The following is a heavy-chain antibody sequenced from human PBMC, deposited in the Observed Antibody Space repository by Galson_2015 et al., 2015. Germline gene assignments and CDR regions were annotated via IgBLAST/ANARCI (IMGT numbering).Heavy chain of an antibody. V-gene: IGHV3-11*01. J-gene: IGHJ6*02. CDR1: TFTFSDYY. CDR3: VSLGQMATASHYYYYALDV. D-gene: IGHD5-24*01. Sequence: LRLSCAASTFTFSDYYMTWIRQAPGKGLEWVSYITASGRTKYYADSVKGRFTISRDNAENTLDLQMDSLRAEDTAVYYCVSLGQMATASHYYYYALDVWGQGTTVTVS. CDR2: ITASGRTK.